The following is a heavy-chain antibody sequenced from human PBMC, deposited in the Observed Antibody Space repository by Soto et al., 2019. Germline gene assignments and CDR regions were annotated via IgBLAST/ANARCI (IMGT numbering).Heavy chain of an antibody. D-gene: IGHD2-15*01. CDR3: ARRSCSGGSCYPDI. CDR1: GGSISSYY. CDR2: IYYSGST. Sequence: SETLSLTCTVSGGSISSYYWSWIRQPPGKGLEWIGYIYYSGSTNYNPSLKSRVTISVDTSKNQFSLKLSSVTAADTAVYYCARRSCSGGSCYPDIWGQGTMVTVSS. V-gene: IGHV4-59*08. J-gene: IGHJ3*02.